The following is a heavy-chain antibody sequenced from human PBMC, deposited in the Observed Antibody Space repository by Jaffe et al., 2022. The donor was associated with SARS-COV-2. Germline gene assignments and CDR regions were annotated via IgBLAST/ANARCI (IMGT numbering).Heavy chain of an antibody. J-gene: IGHJ3*01. Sequence: QLVESGGGLVQPGESLRLSCEASGFTFSRYDMHWVRKPLGRGLEWVSTIGAADDAYYLDSVKGRFTISRENGMDSIYLQMNSLMPGDTAVYYCGRDVEGAFGFWGQGTMVTVSS. D-gene: IGHD2-21*01. CDR3: GRDVEGAFGF. CDR2: IGAADDA. V-gene: IGHV3-13*01. CDR1: GFTFSRYD.